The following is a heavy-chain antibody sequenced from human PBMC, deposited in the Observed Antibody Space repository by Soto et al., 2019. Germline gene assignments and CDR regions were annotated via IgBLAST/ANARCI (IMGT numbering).Heavy chain of an antibody. D-gene: IGHD6-13*01. CDR2: IYYSGST. CDR1: GGSISSSSYY. J-gene: IGHJ6*02. CDR3: ARTAAAGKYYYGTDV. Sequence: SETLSLTCTVSGGSISSSSYYWGWIRQPPGKGLEWIGSIYYSGSTYYNPSLKSRVTISVDTSKNQFSLKLSSVTAAETAVYYFARTAAAGKYYYGTDVWGQGTTVTVSS. V-gene: IGHV4-39*01.